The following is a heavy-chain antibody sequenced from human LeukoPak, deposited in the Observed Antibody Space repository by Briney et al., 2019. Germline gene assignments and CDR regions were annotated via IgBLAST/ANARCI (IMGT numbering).Heavy chain of an antibody. V-gene: IGHV3-23*01. CDR3: AKDGGLWVSAHWGDS. CDR2: ITTGDGNT. J-gene: IGHJ4*02. D-gene: IGHD7-27*01. CDR1: GFTFSRHW. Sequence: GGSLRLSCAASGFTFSRHWMTWVRQAPGKGLKWVSTITTGDGNTYYADSVKGRFTVSRDDSKNTLYLQMNSLRAEDTAVYYCAKDGGLWVSAHWGDSWGRGTLVTVSS.